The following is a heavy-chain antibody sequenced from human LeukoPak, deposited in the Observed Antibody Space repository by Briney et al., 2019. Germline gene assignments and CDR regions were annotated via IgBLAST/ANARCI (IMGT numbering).Heavy chain of an antibody. Sequence: SETLSLTCSVSGASISSYYWSWIRQPPGKGLEWIGYIYYSGSTNYNYNPSLKSRVTISLDTSKIQFSLELTSVTAADTAVYYCARHKAGWGLISEPWGQGTLVTVSS. D-gene: IGHD2-21*01. CDR1: GASISSYY. CDR2: IYYSGST. CDR3: ARHKAGWGLISEP. V-gene: IGHV4-59*08. J-gene: IGHJ5*02.